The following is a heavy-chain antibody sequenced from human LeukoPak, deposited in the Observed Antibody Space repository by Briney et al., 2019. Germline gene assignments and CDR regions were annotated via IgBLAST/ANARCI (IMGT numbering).Heavy chain of an antibody. D-gene: IGHD3-10*02. Sequence: GGSLRLSCAASGFTFSSYSMNWVRQAAGKGLEWVSYISSSGSTIYYADSVKGRFTISRDNAKNSLYLQMNSLRAEDTAVYYCAELGITMIGGVWGKGTTVTISS. CDR1: GFTFSSYS. J-gene: IGHJ6*04. CDR3: AELGITMIGGV. V-gene: IGHV3-48*04. CDR2: ISSSGSTI.